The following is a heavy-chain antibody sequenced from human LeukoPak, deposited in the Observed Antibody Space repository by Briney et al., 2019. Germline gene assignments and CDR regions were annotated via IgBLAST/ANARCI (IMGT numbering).Heavy chain of an antibody. CDR2: IYYSGGT. CDR3: ARDLAVLGYFLFDY. J-gene: IGHJ4*02. CDR1: GGSISSSSYF. D-gene: IGHD3-22*01. Sequence: SETLSLTCTVSGGSISSSSYFWGWIRQPPGKGLEWTGSIYYSGGTYYNPSLKSLVTLSVDTSKNQFSLKLSSVTAADTAVYYCARDLAVLGYFLFDYWGQGTVVTVSS. V-gene: IGHV4-39*07.